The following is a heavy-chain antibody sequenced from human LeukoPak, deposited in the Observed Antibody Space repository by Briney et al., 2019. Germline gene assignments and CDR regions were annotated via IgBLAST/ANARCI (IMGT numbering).Heavy chain of an antibody. Sequence: SEALSLTCAVSGGSIGSYYWSWLRQPPERGLEWIGYIYYSGTTNYNPSLKSRVTISVETSKNQFSLKLTSVTAADTAIYYCAREDPQTTVPEGLDVWGQGTTVTVSS. CDR3: AREDPQTTVPEGLDV. V-gene: IGHV4-59*01. CDR2: IYYSGTT. CDR1: GGSIGSYY. J-gene: IGHJ6*02. D-gene: IGHD4-17*01.